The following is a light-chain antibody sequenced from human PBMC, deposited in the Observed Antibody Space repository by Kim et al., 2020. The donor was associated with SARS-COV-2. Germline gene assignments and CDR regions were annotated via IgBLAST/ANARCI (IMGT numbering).Light chain of an antibody. J-gene: IGLJ2*01. V-gene: IGLV2-14*03. CDR3: SSFTSSSTVI. Sequence: QSALTQPASVSGSHGQSITISCTGTSSDVGGYNYVSWYQQHPGKAPKVIIYDVTIRPSGVSNRFSGSKSGNTASLTISGLQAEDESDYYCSSFTSSSTVIFGGGTQLTVL. CDR1: SSDVGGYNY. CDR2: DVT.